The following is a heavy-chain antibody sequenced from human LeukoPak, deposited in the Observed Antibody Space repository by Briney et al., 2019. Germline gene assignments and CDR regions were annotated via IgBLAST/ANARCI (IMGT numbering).Heavy chain of an antibody. D-gene: IGHD3-22*01. CDR2: ISSSSSSI. CDR3: ARDFSYYDSSGYWHDAFDI. CDR1: GFTFSSYS. V-gene: IGHV3-48*01. Sequence: GGSLRLSCAASGFTFSSYSMNWVRQAPGKGLEWVSYISSSSSSIYYADSVKGRFTISRDNAKNSLYLQMNSLRAEDTAVYYCARDFSYYDSSGYWHDAFDIWGQGTMVTVSS. J-gene: IGHJ3*02.